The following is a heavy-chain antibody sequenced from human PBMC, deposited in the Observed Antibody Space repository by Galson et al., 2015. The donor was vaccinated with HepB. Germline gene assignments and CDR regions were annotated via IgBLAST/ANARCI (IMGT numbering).Heavy chain of an antibody. V-gene: IGHV2-5*02. J-gene: IGHJ4*02. D-gene: IGHD6-6*01. CDR2: IYWDDDK. CDR3: AHTRDGVAARLLFTLYFDY. CDR1: GFSLSTSGVG. Sequence: PALVKPTQTLTLTCTFSGFSLSTSGVGVGWIRQPPGKALEWLALIYWDDDKRYSPSLKSRLTITKDTSKNQVVLTMTNMDPVDTATYYCAHTRDGVAARLLFTLYFDYWGQGTLVTVSS.